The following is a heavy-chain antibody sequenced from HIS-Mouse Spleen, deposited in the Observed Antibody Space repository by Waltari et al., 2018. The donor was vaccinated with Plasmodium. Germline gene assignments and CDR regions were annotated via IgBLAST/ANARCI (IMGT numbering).Heavy chain of an antibody. CDR3: AKDRRSSGWYVDY. J-gene: IGHJ4*02. D-gene: IGHD6-13*01. CDR2: ISYDGSNK. Sequence: QVQLVESGGGVFQPGRSLRLPRAALGSTFSCYGMHWARQAPGKGLGWVAVISYDGSNKYYAYSVKGLFTISRDNSKNTLYLQMNSLRAEDAAVYYCAKDRRSSGWYVDYWGQGTLVTVSS. V-gene: IGHV3-30*18. CDR1: GSTFSCYG.